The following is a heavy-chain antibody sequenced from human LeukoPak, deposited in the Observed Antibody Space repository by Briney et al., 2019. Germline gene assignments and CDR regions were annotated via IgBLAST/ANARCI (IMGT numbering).Heavy chain of an antibody. Sequence: PGGSLRLSCAASGFTFSSYWMSWCRQAPGKGLEWVAFIGYDGNNKNYGDSLKGRFTMSRDNSKNMLYLQMNRLRVGDTAVYCCATLGGPRYSGYKDYWGQGTLVTVSS. V-gene: IGHV3-30*02. CDR3: ATLGGPRYSGYKDY. D-gene: IGHD5-12*01. CDR1: GFTFSSYW. J-gene: IGHJ4*02. CDR2: IGYDGNNK.